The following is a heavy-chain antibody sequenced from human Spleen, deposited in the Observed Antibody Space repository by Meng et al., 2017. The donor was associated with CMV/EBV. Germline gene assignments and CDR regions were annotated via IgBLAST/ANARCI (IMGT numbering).Heavy chain of an antibody. D-gene: IGHD2-2*01. CDR2: IITMLGMT. V-gene: IGHV1-69*10. Sequence: SVKVSCKASGGTFNNFALSYFRQAPGQGLEWVGGIITMLGMTNYAQKFQGRVTITTDESTSTAYMELSSLRSEDTAVYYCTTDLRGIVVVPAAIGPDYWGQGTLVTVSS. CDR1: GGTFNNFA. J-gene: IGHJ4*02. CDR3: TTDLRGIVVVPAAIGPDY.